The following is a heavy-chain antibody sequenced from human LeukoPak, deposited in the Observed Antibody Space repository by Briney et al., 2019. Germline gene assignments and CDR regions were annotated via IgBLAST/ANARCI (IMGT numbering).Heavy chain of an antibody. J-gene: IGHJ4*02. D-gene: IGHD3-10*01. CDR2: INHSGST. Sequence: SETLSLTCAVYGGSFSGYYWSWIRQPPGKGLEWIGEINHSGSTNYNPSLKSRVTISVDTSKNQFSLKLSSVTAADTAVYYCARYVTMVRGTKSSFDYWGQGTLVTVSS. V-gene: IGHV4-34*01. CDR3: ARYVTMVRGTKSSFDY. CDR1: GGSFSGYY.